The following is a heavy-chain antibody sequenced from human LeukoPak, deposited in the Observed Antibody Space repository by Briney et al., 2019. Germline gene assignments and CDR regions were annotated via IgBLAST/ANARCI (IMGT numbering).Heavy chain of an antibody. Sequence: GGSLRLSCAASAFTFSSYSMNWVRQAPGKGLEWVSSISSSGSYIYYAASVKGRFTISRDTSKNTVFLQMNTMRAEDTAVYYCAESTWSYWGQGTLVTVSS. V-gene: IGHV3-21*04. CDR2: ISSSGSYI. D-gene: IGHD2-2*01. J-gene: IGHJ4*02. CDR1: AFTFSSYS. CDR3: AESTWSY.